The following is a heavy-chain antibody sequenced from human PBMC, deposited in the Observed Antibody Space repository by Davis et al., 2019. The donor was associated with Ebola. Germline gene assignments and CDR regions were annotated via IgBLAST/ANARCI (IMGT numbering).Heavy chain of an antibody. V-gene: IGHV3-7*01. J-gene: IGHJ4*02. CDR1: GFTFTSHW. CDR2: IKQAGSEI. D-gene: IGHD4-17*01. CDR3: SRGGAVKFGY. Sequence: GESLKISCAVSGFTFTSHWMSWVRQAPGKGLEWVANIKQAGSEIHYVDSVKGRFTISRDNTKISLYLQMNRLRDEDTALYYCSRGGAVKFGYWCQGALVTVSS.